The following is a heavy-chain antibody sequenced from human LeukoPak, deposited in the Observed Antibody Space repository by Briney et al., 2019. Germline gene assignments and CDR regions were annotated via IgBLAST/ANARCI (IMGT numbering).Heavy chain of an antibody. CDR1: GYTFTSYG. Sequence: PGASVTVSCKASGYTFTSYGISWVRQAPGQGLERMGWISAYNGNTNYAQKLQGRVTMTTDTSTSTAYMELRSLRSDDTAVYYCARDHDYGGKNDYWGQGTLVTVSS. CDR2: ISAYNGNT. CDR3: ARDHDYGGKNDY. V-gene: IGHV1-18*01. D-gene: IGHD4-23*01. J-gene: IGHJ4*02.